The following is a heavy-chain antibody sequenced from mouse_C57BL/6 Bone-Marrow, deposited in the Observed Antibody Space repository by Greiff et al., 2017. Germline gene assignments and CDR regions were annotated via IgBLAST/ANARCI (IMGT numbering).Heavy chain of an antibody. J-gene: IGHJ4*01. V-gene: IGHV1-52*01. CDR1: GYTFTSYW. D-gene: IGHD4-1*01. CDR3: ARGGTNWGYYYAMDY. CDR2: IDPSDSET. Sequence: QVQLQQPGAELVRPGSSVKLSCKASGYTFTSYWMHWVTQRPIQGLEWIGNIDPSDSETHYNQKFKDKATLTVDKSSSTAYMQLSSLTSEDSAVYYCARGGTNWGYYYAMDYWGQGTSVTVSS.